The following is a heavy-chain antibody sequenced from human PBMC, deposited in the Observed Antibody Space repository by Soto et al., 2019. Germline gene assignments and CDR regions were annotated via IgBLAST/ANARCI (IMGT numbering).Heavy chain of an antibody. D-gene: IGHD5-18*01. CDR3: ARVNVDTYFDY. Sequence: SETLSLTCTVSGFSISSGDYYWSWIRQPPGKGLEWIGYIYYSGSTYYNPSLKSRVTISVDTSKNQFSLKLSSVTAADTAVYYCARVNVDTYFDYWGQGTLVTVS. J-gene: IGHJ4*02. CDR1: GFSISSGDYY. V-gene: IGHV4-30-4*01. CDR2: IYYSGST.